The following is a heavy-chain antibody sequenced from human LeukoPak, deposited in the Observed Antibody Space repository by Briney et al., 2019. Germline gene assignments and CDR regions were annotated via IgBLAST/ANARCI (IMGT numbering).Heavy chain of an antibody. Sequence: SETLSLTCTVSGGSISSYYWSWIRQPPGKGLEWIGYIYYSGSTNYNPSRKSRVTISVDTSKNQFSLKLSSVTAADTAVYYCAGRYSSSWYGLGFDPWGQGTLVTVSS. CDR1: GGSISSYY. D-gene: IGHD6-13*01. J-gene: IGHJ5*02. CDR3: AGRYSSSWYGLGFDP. V-gene: IGHV4-59*08. CDR2: IYYSGST.